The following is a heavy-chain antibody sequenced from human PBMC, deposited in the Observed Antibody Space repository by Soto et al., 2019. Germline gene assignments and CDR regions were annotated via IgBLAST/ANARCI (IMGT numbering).Heavy chain of an antibody. V-gene: IGHV4-39*07. CDR1: GGSISSSSYY. J-gene: IGHJ5*02. Sequence: PSETLSLTCTVSGGSISSSSYYWGWIRQPPGKGLEWIGSIHYSGSTYYNPSLKSRVTISVDTSKNQFSLKLSSVTAADTAVYYCARVGSGRNDNWFDPWGQGTLVTVSS. D-gene: IGHD3-10*01. CDR2: IHYSGST. CDR3: ARVGSGRNDNWFDP.